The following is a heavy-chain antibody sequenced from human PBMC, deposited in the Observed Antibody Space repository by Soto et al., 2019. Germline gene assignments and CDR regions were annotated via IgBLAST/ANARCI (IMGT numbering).Heavy chain of an antibody. CDR3: ARDHIAVATDPLLYYYYYGMDV. D-gene: IGHD6-19*01. CDR2: ISYDGSNK. J-gene: IGHJ6*02. Sequence: PGGSLRLSCAASGFTFSSYAMHWVRQAPGKGLEWVAVISYDGSNKYYADSVKGRFTISRDNSKNTLYLQMNSLRAEDTAVYYCARDHIAVATDPLLYYYYYGMDVWGQGTTVTVSS. CDR1: GFTFSSYA. V-gene: IGHV3-30-3*01.